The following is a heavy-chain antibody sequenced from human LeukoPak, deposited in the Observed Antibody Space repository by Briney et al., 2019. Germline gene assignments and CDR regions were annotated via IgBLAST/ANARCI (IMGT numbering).Heavy chain of an antibody. J-gene: IGHJ2*01. CDR3: ARSPQYYYDSSGYYHTNWYFDL. V-gene: IGHV3-11*04. D-gene: IGHD3-22*01. CDR1: GFTFSDYY. Sequence: GGSLRLSCAASGFTFSDYYMSWIRQAPGKGLEWVSYISSSGSTIYYADSVKGRFTISRDNAKNSLYLQMNSLRAEDTAVYYCARSPQYYYDSSGYYHTNWYFDLWGRGTLVTVSS. CDR2: ISSSGSTI.